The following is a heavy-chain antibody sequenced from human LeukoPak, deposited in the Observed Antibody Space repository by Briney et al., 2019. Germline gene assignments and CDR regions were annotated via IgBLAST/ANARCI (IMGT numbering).Heavy chain of an antibody. J-gene: IGHJ5*02. CDR1: GYSISSGYY. V-gene: IGHV4-38-2*01. D-gene: IGHD2-15*01. CDR3: ARAPYCSGGSCMFGP. Sequence: SETLSLTCAVSGYSISSGYYWGWIRQPPGKGLEWIGSIYHSGSTYYNPSLKSRVTISVDTSKNQFSLKLSSVTAADTAVYCCARAPYCSGGSCMFGPWGQGTLVTVSS. CDR2: IYHSGST.